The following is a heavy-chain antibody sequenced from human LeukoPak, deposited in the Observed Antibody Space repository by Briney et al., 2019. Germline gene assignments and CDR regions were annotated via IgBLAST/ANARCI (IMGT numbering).Heavy chain of an antibody. J-gene: IGHJ4*02. CDR1: GFIFSSYG. CDR3: ANPDGYSSSWYEDY. CDR2: ISYDGSNK. V-gene: IGHV3-30*18. D-gene: IGHD6-13*01. Sequence: RPGGSLRLSCAASGFIFSSYGMHWVRQAPGKGLEWVAVISYDGSNKYYADSVKGRFTISRDNSKNTLYLQMNSLRAEDTAVYYCANPDGYSSSWYEDYWGQGTLVTVSS.